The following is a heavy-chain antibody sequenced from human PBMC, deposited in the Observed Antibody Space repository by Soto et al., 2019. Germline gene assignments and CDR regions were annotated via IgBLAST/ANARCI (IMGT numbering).Heavy chain of an antibody. CDR1: GVSISNDVYY. CDR2: IYYTGST. CDR3: ARQEYGDYVFLDY. J-gene: IGHJ4*02. Sequence: PSETLSLTCTVSGVSISNDVYYWTWIRQYPGKGLEWVGYIYYTGSTYYNPSLTSRVMMSVDTSKNQFSLKLSSVTAADTAVYYCARQEYGDYVFLDYWGQGTLVTAPQ. D-gene: IGHD4-17*01. V-gene: IGHV4-31*03.